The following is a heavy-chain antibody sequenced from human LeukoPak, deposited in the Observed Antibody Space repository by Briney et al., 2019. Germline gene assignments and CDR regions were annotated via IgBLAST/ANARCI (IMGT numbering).Heavy chain of an antibody. V-gene: IGHV3-30*18. CDR1: GFTFSSYG. D-gene: IGHD6-19*01. CDR2: ISYDGSNK. CDR3: AKERRETVVGTVYFQH. J-gene: IGHJ1*01. Sequence: GRSLRLSCAASGFTFSSYGMHWDRQAPGKGLEWVAVISYDGSNKYYADSVKGRFTISRDNSKNTLYLQMNSLRAEDTAVYCCAKERRETVVGTVYFQHWGQGTLVTVSS.